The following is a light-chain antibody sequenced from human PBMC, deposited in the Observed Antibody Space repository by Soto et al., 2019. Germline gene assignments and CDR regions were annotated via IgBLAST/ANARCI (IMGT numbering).Light chain of an antibody. CDR1: QRVSGSS. CDR2: GGS. J-gene: IGKJ2*01. Sequence: VLTQSPGSLSLSPGDRATLSCRASQRVSGSSLAWYQQKPGQAPRLLIYGGSNRATGVPDRFSGSGSGADFTLTISRVEPEDCAVYHCQQYGNSPSFGQGTKLEIK. V-gene: IGKV3-20*01. CDR3: QQYGNSPS.